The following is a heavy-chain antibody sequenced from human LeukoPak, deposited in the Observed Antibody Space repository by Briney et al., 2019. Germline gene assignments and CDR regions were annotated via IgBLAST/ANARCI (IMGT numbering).Heavy chain of an antibody. CDR2: IWYDGSNK. V-gene: IGHV3-33*08. CDR3: ARDSFLDRRGGDFDI. J-gene: IGHJ3*02. CDR1: GFTVSSNY. D-gene: IGHD1-1*01. Sequence: GGSLRLSCAASGFTVSSNYMSWVRQAPGEGLEWVAVIWYDGSNKYYADSVKGRFIISRDNSKNTLSLQLNSLRAEDTAVYYCARDSFLDRRGGDFDIWGQGTMVTVSS.